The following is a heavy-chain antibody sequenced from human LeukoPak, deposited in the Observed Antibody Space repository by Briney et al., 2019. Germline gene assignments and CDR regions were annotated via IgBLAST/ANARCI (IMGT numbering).Heavy chain of an antibody. CDR3: AKDQRLEDIGMVFVS. V-gene: IGHV3-30*18. Sequence: PGRSLSLSCAASGFTFTNHAMQWVRQAPGKGLEWVAVISYDGSNKNYADSVKGRFTISRDNSKNTLYMQMSSLRAEDTAVYCCAKDQRLEDIGMVFVSWVQGTLVTVSS. J-gene: IGHJ4*02. D-gene: IGHD5-18*01. CDR2: ISYDGSNK. CDR1: GFTFTNHA.